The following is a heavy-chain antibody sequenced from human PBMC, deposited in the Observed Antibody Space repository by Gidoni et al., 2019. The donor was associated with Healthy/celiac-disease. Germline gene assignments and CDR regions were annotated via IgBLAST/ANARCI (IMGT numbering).Heavy chain of an antibody. CDR3: ARMMHKPLRSYGMDV. J-gene: IGHJ6*02. V-gene: IGHV2-70*01. Sequence: QVTLRESGPALVKPTQTLTLTCTFSGFSLSTSGMCVSWIRQPPGKALEWLALIDWDDDKYYSTSLKTRLTISKDTSKNQVVLTMTNMDPVDTATYYCARMMHKPLRSYGMDVWGQGTTVTVSS. D-gene: IGHD2-15*01. CDR2: IDWDDDK. CDR1: GFSLSTSGMC.